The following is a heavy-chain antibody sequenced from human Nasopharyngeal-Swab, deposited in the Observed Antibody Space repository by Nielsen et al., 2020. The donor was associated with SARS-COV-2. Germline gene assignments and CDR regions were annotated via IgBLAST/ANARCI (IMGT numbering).Heavy chain of an antibody. CDR2: ISSSSSYI. V-gene: IGHV3-21*01. Sequence: GESLKISCAASGFTFSSYSMNWVRQAPGKGLEWVSSISSSSSYIYYADSVKGRFTISRDNAKNSLYLQMNSLRAEDTAVYYCARPLYSGYDLAYRGQGTLVTVSS. CDR1: GFTFSSYS. D-gene: IGHD5-12*01. CDR3: ARPLYSGYDLAY. J-gene: IGHJ4*02.